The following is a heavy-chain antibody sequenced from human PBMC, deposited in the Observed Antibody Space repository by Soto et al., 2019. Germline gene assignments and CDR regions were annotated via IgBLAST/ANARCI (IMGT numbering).Heavy chain of an antibody. CDR2: MNPNSGNT. V-gene: IGHV1-8*01. Sequence: QVQLVQSGAEVKKPGASVKVSCKASGYTFTSYDINWVRQATGQGLEWMGWMNPNSGNTGYAQKFQGRVTMTRNTSISTAYMELSSLRSEDTAVYYCARDQGRVSGSYWSPSYWGQGTLVTVSS. CDR1: GYTFTSYD. D-gene: IGHD3-10*01. CDR3: ARDQGRVSGSYWSPSY. J-gene: IGHJ4*02.